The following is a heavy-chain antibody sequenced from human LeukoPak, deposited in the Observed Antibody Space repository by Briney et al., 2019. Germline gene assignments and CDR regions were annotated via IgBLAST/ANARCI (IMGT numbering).Heavy chain of an antibody. Sequence: SETLSLTCAVYGGSFSGYYWSWIRQPPGKGLEWIGETNHSGSTNYNPSLKSRVTLSVDTSKNQFSLKLSSVTAADTAVYYCARPSYGDYVPFDYWGQGTLVTVSS. J-gene: IGHJ4*02. V-gene: IGHV4-34*01. CDR3: ARPSYGDYVPFDY. D-gene: IGHD4-17*01. CDR2: TNHSGST. CDR1: GGSFSGYY.